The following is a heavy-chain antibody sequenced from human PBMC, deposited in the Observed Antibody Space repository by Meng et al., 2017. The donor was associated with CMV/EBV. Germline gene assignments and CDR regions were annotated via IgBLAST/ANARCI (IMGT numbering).Heavy chain of an antibody. Sequence: GESLKISCAASGFTFSSYWMHRVRQAPGKGLVWVSRINSDGSSTSYADSVKGRFTISRDNAKNTLYLQMNSLRAEDTAVYYCARKKGGFRPAANGVGYYYYGMDVWGQGTTVTVSS. J-gene: IGHJ6*02. CDR3: ARKKGGFRPAANGVGYYYYGMDV. V-gene: IGHV3-74*01. CDR2: INSDGSST. D-gene: IGHD3-16*01. CDR1: GFTFSSYW.